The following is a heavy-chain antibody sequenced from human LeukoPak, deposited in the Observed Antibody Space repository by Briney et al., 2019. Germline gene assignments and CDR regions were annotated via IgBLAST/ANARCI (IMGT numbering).Heavy chain of an antibody. J-gene: IGHJ6*03. Sequence: ASVKVSCKASGYTFTGYYMHWVRQAPGQGLEWMGWINPNSGGTNYAQKFQGRVTMTRDTSISTAYMELSRLRSDDTAVYYCARAPATMGRNYMDVWGKGTTVTVSS. CDR1: GYTFTGYY. CDR3: ARAPATMGRNYMDV. CDR2: INPNSGGT. V-gene: IGHV1-2*02. D-gene: IGHD3-10*01.